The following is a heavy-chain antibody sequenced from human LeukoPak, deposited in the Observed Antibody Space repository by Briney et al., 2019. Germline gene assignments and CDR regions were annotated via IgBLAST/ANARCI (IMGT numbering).Heavy chain of an antibody. V-gene: IGHV4-61*02. CDR3: TRDGLKGAGGDAFDI. D-gene: IGHD1-26*01. CDR1: GGSISSDHYY. Sequence: SETLSLTCAVSGGSISSDHYYWSWIRQPAGKGLERIGRISTSGSSNYNPSLKSRVTISLDTSTNQLSLKLSFVTATDTALYYCTRDGLKGAGGDAFDIWRQGTVVTVSS. CDR2: ISTSGSS. J-gene: IGHJ3*02.